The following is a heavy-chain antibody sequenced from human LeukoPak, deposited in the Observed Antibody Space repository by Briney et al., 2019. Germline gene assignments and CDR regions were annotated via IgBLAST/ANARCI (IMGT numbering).Heavy chain of an antibody. Sequence: ASVKVSCKASGYTFTGNYIQWVRQAPGRGVEWMGWINPNSGGTNYAQTFQGRVTMTRDTSISTAYMELSRLTSDDTAVYYCARDHCEISGCYEAYYYGLDVWGQGTTVTVSS. CDR2: INPNSGGT. CDR3: ARDHCEISGCYEAYYYGLDV. D-gene: IGHD2-2*01. CDR1: GYTFTGNY. J-gene: IGHJ6*02. V-gene: IGHV1-2*02.